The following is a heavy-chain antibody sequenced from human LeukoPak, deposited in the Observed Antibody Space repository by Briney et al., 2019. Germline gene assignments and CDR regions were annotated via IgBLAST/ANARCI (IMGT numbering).Heavy chain of an antibody. D-gene: IGHD3-22*01. CDR3: ARAPSTTYYYDSSGSGAFDI. CDR1: AFNFKDYA. CDR2: ISGNGGST. J-gene: IGHJ3*02. Sequence: PGGSLRLSCAASAFNFKDYAMSWVRQAPGKGLEWVSSISGNGGSTYYAHSVTGRFTISRDNSKNTLYLQMNSLRAEDTAVYYCARAPSTTYYYDSSGSGAFDIWGQGTMVTVSS. V-gene: IGHV3-23*01.